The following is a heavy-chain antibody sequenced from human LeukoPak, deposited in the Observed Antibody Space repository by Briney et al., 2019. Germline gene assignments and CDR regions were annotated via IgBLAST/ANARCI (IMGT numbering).Heavy chain of an antibody. Sequence: GGTLRLSCAASGFTFDDYTMHWVRQAPGKGLEWVSLISWDGGSTYYADSVKGRFTISRDNSKNSLYLQMNSLRTEDTALYYCVRGYCSSTSCPTLYYYWGQGTLVTVSS. CDR3: VRGYCSSTSCPTLYYY. CDR1: GFTFDDYT. J-gene: IGHJ4*02. V-gene: IGHV3-43*01. CDR2: ISWDGGST. D-gene: IGHD2-2*01.